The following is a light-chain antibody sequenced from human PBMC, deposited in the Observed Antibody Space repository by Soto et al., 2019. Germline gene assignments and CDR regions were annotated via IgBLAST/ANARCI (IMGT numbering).Light chain of an antibody. CDR2: GAS. V-gene: IGKV3D-15*01. CDR1: QSISIN. J-gene: IGKJ5*01. Sequence: EIVLTQSPGTLCVSRGDRVTLCSRASQSISINLAWYQDKPGQAPRLLIHGASTRATGVPARISGSGSGTEFTLTISSLQSEDFAVYYCQQRINWPPVTFGQATRLEI. CDR3: QQRINWPPVT.